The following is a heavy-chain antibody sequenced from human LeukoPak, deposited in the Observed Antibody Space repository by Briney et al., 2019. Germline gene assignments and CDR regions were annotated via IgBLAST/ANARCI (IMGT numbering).Heavy chain of an antibody. V-gene: IGHV4-34*01. D-gene: IGHD2-15*01. Sequence: LETLSLTCAVYGGSFSGYYWSWIRQPPGEGLEWIGEINHSGSTNYNPSLKSRVTISVDTSKNQFSLKLSSVTAADTAVYYCARVVAKTFDYWGQGTLVTVSS. J-gene: IGHJ4*02. CDR1: GGSFSGYY. CDR2: INHSGST. CDR3: ARVVAKTFDY.